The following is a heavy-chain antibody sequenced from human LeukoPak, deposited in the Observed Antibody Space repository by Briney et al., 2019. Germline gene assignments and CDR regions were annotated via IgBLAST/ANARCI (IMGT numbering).Heavy chain of an antibody. CDR1: GFTFSSYA. CDR2: IGASGGST. CDR3: AKAEGYDILTGLDH. J-gene: IGHJ4*02. D-gene: IGHD3-9*01. V-gene: IGHV3-23*01. Sequence: GGSLRLSCATSGFTFSSYAMSWVRQAPGKGLEWVSGIGASGGSTYYADSVKGRFTISRDNSKNTLYLQMNSLRTEDTAVYYCAKAEGYDILTGLDHWGQGTLVTVSS.